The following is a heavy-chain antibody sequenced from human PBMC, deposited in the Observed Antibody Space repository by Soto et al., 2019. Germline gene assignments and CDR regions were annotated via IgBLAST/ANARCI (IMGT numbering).Heavy chain of an antibody. CDR2: IIPIFGTA. CDR3: ARNYYYDSSGYYYPGY. J-gene: IGHJ4*02. CDR1: GGTFSSYA. D-gene: IGHD3-22*01. V-gene: IGHV1-69*13. Sequence: SVKVSCKASGGTFSSYAISWVLQSPLQGLEWMGGIIPIFGTANYAQKFQGRVTITADESTSTAYMELSSLRSEDTAVYYCARNYYYDSSGYYYPGYWGQGTLVTVSS.